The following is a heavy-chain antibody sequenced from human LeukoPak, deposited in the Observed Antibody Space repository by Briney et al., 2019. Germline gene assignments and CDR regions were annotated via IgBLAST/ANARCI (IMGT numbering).Heavy chain of an antibody. Sequence: SETLSLTCAVSGGSISSGGYSWSWIRQPPGKGLEWIGYIYHSGSTYYNPSLKSRVTIPVDRSKNQFSLKLSSVTATDTAVYYCAAYRTTVTTPFDYWGQGTLVTVSS. CDR3: AAYRTTVTTPFDY. V-gene: IGHV4-30-2*01. J-gene: IGHJ4*02. CDR2: IYHSGST. D-gene: IGHD4-17*01. CDR1: GGSISSGGYS.